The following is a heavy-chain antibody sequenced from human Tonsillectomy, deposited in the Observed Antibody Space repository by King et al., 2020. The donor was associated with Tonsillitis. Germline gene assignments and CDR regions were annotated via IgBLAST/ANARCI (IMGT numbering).Heavy chain of an antibody. D-gene: IGHD4-17*01. Sequence: VQLVESGGGLVQPGGSLRLSCAASGFTFANYAMIWVRQAPGKGLEWVSAIDGNGVGTHYADSVKGRFTISRDNSKNTVYLQMISLRADDTAVYYCAKGNDYGFDYWGQGTLVTVSS. V-gene: IGHV3-23*04. J-gene: IGHJ4*02. CDR3: AKGNDYGFDY. CDR2: IDGNGVGT. CDR1: GFTFANYA.